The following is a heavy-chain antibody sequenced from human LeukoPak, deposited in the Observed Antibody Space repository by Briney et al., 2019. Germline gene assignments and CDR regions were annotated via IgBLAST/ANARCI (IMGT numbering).Heavy chain of an antibody. V-gene: IGHV3-74*03. J-gene: IGHJ4*02. CDR2: ITSDGTST. CDR3: AKDIGYDYVWGSSRFDY. Sequence: GGSLRLSCAASEFSFSTTWMHWVRQPPGQGLVWVARITSDGTSTSYAESVKGRFTISRDNSKNSLYLQMNSLRAEDTALYYCAKDIGYDYVWGSSRFDYWGQGTLVTVSS. D-gene: IGHD3-16*01. CDR1: EFSFSTTW.